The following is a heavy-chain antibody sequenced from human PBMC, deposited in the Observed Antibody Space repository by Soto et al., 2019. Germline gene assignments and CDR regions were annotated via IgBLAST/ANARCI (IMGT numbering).Heavy chain of an antibody. CDR2: TYYRSTWYN. V-gene: IGHV6-1*01. J-gene: IGHJ4*02. CDR1: GDSVSSNNAA. D-gene: IGHD6-19*01. CDR3: SRASYSSAWASDY. Sequence: SQTLSLTCAISGDSVSSNNAAWNWIRQSPSRGLEWLGRTYYRSTWYNDYAVSVKSRITINPDTSKNQFSLQLDSVTPDDTAVYYCSRASYSSAWASDYWGQGTLVTVSS.